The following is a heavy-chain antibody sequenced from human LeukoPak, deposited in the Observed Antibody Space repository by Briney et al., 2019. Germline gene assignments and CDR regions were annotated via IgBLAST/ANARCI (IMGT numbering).Heavy chain of an antibody. CDR3: ARGAQHNAEVNAFDI. Sequence: GGSLRLSCAASGFTFSSYAMHWVRQAPGKGLEWVAVISYDGSNKYYADSVKGRFTISRDNSKNTLYLQMNSLRAEDTAVYYCARGAQHNAEVNAFDIWGQGTMVTVSS. CDR2: ISYDGSNK. D-gene: IGHD1-14*01. CDR1: GFTFSSYA. J-gene: IGHJ3*02. V-gene: IGHV3-30-3*01.